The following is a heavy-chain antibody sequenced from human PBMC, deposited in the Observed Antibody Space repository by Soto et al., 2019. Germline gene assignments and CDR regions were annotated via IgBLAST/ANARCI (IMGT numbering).Heavy chain of an antibody. D-gene: IGHD3-10*01. CDR1: GGIFSTYA. V-gene: IGHV1-69*01. Sequence: QVQLVQSGAEVKKPGSSVKVSCKASGGIFSTYAISWLRQAPGQGLEWMGGIIPIFGTPNYAQRFQGRVTITADESTTTSYMELSRLKFEDTAVYYCARDRDDYGSGNYYNRIGFWGQGTLVTVSS. CDR2: IIPIFGTP. J-gene: IGHJ4*02. CDR3: ARDRDDYGSGNYYNRIGF.